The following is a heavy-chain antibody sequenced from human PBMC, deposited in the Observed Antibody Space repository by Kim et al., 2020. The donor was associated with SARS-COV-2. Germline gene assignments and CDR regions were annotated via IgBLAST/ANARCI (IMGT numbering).Heavy chain of an antibody. J-gene: IGHJ1*01. CDR2: FYSSGTT. CDR3: ATGGAQPFHH. V-gene: IGHV4-59*01. CDR1: VDSFRGYY. Sequence: SETLSLTCTVSVDSFRGYYWSWLRQAPGKGLEWIAYFYSSGTTNYKSSLKSRVTISVDTSKMQFSLNLRSMTAAVTAIYYSATGGAQPFHHWGPVPLVTV. D-gene: IGHD1-1*01.